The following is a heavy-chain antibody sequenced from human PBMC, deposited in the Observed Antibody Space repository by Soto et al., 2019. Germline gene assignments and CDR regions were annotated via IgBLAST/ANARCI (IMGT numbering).Heavy chain of an antibody. V-gene: IGHV1-8*01. D-gene: IGHD3-3*01. Sequence: ASVKVSCKASGYTFTSYDINWVRQATGQGLEWMGWMNPNSGNTGYAQKFQGRVTMTRNTSISTAYMELSGLRSEDTAVYYCARTRILTIFGVVIISWFDPWGQGTLVTVSS. CDR3: ARTRILTIFGVVIISWFDP. CDR1: GYTFTSYD. J-gene: IGHJ5*02. CDR2: MNPNSGNT.